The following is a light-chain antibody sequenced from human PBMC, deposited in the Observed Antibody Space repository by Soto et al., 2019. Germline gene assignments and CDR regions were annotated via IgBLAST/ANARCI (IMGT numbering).Light chain of an antibody. Sequence: GDSVTITCRQTQGIRNWLPWYPEKPGTAPKLLINDASSLARVLPPRFSGSGDMTESTRTISSLQHDDFATYYCQHYNTPSRTFGQGTNVEIK. CDR1: QGIRNW. CDR3: QHYNTPSRT. V-gene: IGKV1-5*01. CDR2: DAS. J-gene: IGKJ1*01.